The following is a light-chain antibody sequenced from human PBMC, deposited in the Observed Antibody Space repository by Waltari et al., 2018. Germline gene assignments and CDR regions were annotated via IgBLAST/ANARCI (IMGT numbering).Light chain of an antibody. J-gene: IGKJ2*01. CDR3: QQRSNWPPTT. V-gene: IGKV3-11*01. Sequence: EIVLTQSPATLSLSPGERATLHCRASQSVSSYLAWYQQKPGQAPRLLIYDASNRATGIPARFSGSGSGTDFTLTISSLEPEDFAVYYCQQRSNWPPTTFGQGTKLEIK. CDR1: QSVSSY. CDR2: DAS.